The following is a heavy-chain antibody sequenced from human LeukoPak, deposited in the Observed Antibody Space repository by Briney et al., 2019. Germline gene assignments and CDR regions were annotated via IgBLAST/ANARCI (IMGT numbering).Heavy chain of an antibody. CDR1: GFTFSNYW. D-gene: IGHD2-2*01. CDR2: INGDGSST. J-gene: IGHJ3*02. CDR3: ARHERDTSQAAFDI. Sequence: GGSLRLSCAASGFTFSNYWMHWLRQAPGKGLVWVSRINGDGSSTSSADSVKGRFTISRDNAKNTLYLQMNSLGADDTAVYFCARHERDTSQAAFDIWGQGTMVTVSS. V-gene: IGHV3-74*01.